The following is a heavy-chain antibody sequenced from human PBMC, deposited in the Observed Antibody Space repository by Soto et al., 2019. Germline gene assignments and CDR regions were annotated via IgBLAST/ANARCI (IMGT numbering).Heavy chain of an antibody. Sequence: GGSLRLSCAGSGFTPTTTTLSWVRQPPRKGLEWVTTISGPSSRTYYVDSVKGRLFISRDNSKNTVTLQMNNLTLDDTAVYYCATSFRYFDNWGQGTRVTVSS. CDR2: ISGPSSRT. J-gene: IGHJ4*02. CDR3: ATSFRYFDN. CDR1: GFTPTTTT. V-gene: IGHV3-23*01. D-gene: IGHD3-9*01.